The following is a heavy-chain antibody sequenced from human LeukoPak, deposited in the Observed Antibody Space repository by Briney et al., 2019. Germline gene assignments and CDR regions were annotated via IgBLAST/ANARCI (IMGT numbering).Heavy chain of an antibody. CDR2: INTNTGNP. Sequence: ASVKVSCKASGYTFTSSAMNWVRQAPGQGLEWMGWINTNTGNPTYAQGFTGRFVFSLDTSVSTAYLQISSLKAEDTAVYYCAGEGSGWSSEYFQHWGQGTLVTVSS. CDR3: AGEGSGWSSEYFQH. V-gene: IGHV7-4-1*02. J-gene: IGHJ1*01. CDR1: GYTFTSSA. D-gene: IGHD6-19*01.